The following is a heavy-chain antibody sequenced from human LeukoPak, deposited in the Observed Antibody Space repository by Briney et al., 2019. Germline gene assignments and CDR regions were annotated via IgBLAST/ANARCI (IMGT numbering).Heavy chain of an antibody. D-gene: IGHD5-24*01. CDR3: ARDAGWLEMDAFDI. CDR1: GFTFSSYG. J-gene: IGHJ3*02. CDR2: IWYDGSNK. Sequence: PGGSLRLSCAASGFTFSSYGMHWVRQAPGKGLEWVAVIWYDGSNKYYADSVKGRLTISRDNSKNTLYLQMNSLRAEDTAVYYCARDAGWLEMDAFDIWGQGTMVTVSS. V-gene: IGHV3-33*01.